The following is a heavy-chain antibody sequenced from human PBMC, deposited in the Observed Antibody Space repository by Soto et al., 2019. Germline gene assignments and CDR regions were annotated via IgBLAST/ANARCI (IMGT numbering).Heavy chain of an antibody. J-gene: IGHJ4*02. D-gene: IGHD3-3*01. CDR1: GFTFSSYA. CDR2: ISDSGGII. V-gene: IGHV3-23*01. Sequence: XGSLRLSCEACGFTFSSYATSWVRQAPGNGLEWVSGISDSGGIIYYADSVKGRFTISRDNSKNTVYLQMNSLRAEDTAVYYCAKDFQTGLLEKFDYWGQGILVTVSS. CDR3: AKDFQTGLLEKFDY.